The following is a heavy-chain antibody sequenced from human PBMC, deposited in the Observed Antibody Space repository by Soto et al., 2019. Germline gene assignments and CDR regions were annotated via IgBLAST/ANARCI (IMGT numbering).Heavy chain of an antibody. J-gene: IGHJ4*02. CDR2: VTTDKGKT. CDR3: ATRSPAFDY. Sequence: GASVKVSCKTSGYTFTNFGISWVRQAPGQGLEWMGWVTTDKGKTTYARKFQGRVTMTTDTSTSTAYMELRSLRSDDTAVYYCATRSPAFDYWGQGTLVTVSS. CDR1: GYTFTNFG. V-gene: IGHV1-18*01.